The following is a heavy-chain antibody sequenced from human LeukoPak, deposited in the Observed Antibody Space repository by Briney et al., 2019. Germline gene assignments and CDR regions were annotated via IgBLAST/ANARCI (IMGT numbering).Heavy chain of an antibody. D-gene: IGHD3-22*01. V-gene: IGHV4-4*07. CDR1: GGSISSYY. Sequence: SETLSLTCTASGGSISSYYWNWIRQSAGKRIEWIGRIYASGRTDYNPSLKSRVTMSVDTSKNQFSLKVTYVTAADTAVYYCARGHSSGHYYDYWGQGTLVTVSS. CDR3: ARGHSSGHYYDY. J-gene: IGHJ4*02. CDR2: IYASGRT.